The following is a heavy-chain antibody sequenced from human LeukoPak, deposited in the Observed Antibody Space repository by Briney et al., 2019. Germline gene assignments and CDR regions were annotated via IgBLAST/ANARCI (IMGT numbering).Heavy chain of an antibody. V-gene: IGHV1-2*04. CDR2: INPNSGGT. Sequence: ASVKVSCKASGYTFTGYYMHWVRQAPGQGLEWMGWINPNSGGTNYAQKFQGWVTMTRDTSISTAYMELSRLRSDDTAVYYCARGDKVADRSNYFDHWGQGTLVTVSS. D-gene: IGHD6-19*01. J-gene: IGHJ4*02. CDR1: GYTFTGYY. CDR3: ARGDKVADRSNYFDH.